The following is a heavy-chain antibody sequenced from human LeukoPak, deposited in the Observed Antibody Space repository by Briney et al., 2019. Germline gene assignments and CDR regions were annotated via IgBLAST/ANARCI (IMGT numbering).Heavy chain of an antibody. Sequence: PSETLSLTCSVSGGSISSSNYYWGWIRQPPGKGLEWIGSIYYSGSTYYNPSLKSRVTISVDTSKNQFSLKLSSVTAADTAVYYCARRSSWYGGLDYWGQGTLVIVSS. CDR3: ARRSSWYGGLDY. CDR2: IYYSGST. CDR1: GGSISSSNYY. D-gene: IGHD6-13*01. V-gene: IGHV4-39*01. J-gene: IGHJ4*02.